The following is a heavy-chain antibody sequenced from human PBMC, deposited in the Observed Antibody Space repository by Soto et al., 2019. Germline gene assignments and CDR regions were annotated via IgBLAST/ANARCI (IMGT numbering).Heavy chain of an antibody. CDR1: AGSITTSY. CDR3: ATSTYDDFWSGSY. D-gene: IGHD3-3*01. Sequence: QVQLQESGPGLMKPSETLSLTCTVSAGSITTSYWSWIRQPLGKALEWIGYISYRGSTNYNPSLKSRLTISIDTSISTAYMELSRLTSDDTAVYFCATSTYDDFWSGSYWGQGTLVTVSS. CDR2: ISYRGST. J-gene: IGHJ4*02. V-gene: IGHV4-59*01.